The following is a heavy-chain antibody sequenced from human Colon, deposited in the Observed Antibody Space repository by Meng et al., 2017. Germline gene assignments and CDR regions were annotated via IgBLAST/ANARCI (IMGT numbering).Heavy chain of an antibody. J-gene: IGHJ4*02. CDR1: GDSVSSNSAA. D-gene: IGHD3-10*02. Sequence: QVQLKQSGPGLGKPSQTLSLTCAISGDSVSSNSAAWNWIRQSPSRGLGWLGRTYYRSKYYNDYALSVKSRITINPDTSKNQFPLQLNSVTPEDTAIYYCARDWGDVRGGFDFWGQGTLVTVSS. V-gene: IGHV6-1*01. CDR3: ARDWGDVRGGFDF. CDR2: TYYRSKYYN.